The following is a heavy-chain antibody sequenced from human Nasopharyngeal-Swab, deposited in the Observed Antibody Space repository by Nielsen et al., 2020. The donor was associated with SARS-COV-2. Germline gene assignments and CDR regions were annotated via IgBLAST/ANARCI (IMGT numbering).Heavy chain of an antibody. J-gene: IGHJ4*02. V-gene: IGHV4-34*12. CDR2: VVYSGRT. CDR3: ARTTTTTPFDS. CDR1: GGSFSGYY. Sequence: SETLSLTCAVYGGSFSGYYWSWIRQPPGKGLEWIGYVVYSGRTNYNPPLKSRVTISVDTSKDQFSLKLNSVTAADTAMYFCARTTTTTPFDSWGQGTLVAVSS. D-gene: IGHD1-1*01.